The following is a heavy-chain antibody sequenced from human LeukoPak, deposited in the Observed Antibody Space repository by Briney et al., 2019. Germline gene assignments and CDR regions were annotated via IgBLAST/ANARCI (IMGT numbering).Heavy chain of an antibody. Sequence: PGGSLRLSCAASGFTFSSYAMHWVRQAPGKGLEWVAVISYDGSNKYYADSVKGRFTISRDNSKNTPYLQMNSLRAEDTAVYYCARERDIVVVVAAKSLDYWGQGTPVTVSS. CDR3: ARERDIVVVVAAKSLDY. V-gene: IGHV3-30-3*01. D-gene: IGHD2-15*01. J-gene: IGHJ4*02. CDR2: ISYDGSNK. CDR1: GFTFSSYA.